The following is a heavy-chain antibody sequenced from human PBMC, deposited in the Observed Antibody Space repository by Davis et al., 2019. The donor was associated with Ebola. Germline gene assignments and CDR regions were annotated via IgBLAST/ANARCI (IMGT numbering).Heavy chain of an antibody. D-gene: IGHD3-9*01. CDR3: ARAGGAGLTRFDP. V-gene: IGHV3-53*01. CDR1: GFSVSSNY. Sequence: GESLKISCAASGFSVSSNYMSWVRQAPGKGLEWVSFIYSGGNTYYADSVKGRFTISRDNSKNTLYLQMNSLRADDTAVYFCARAGGAGLTRFDPWGQGALVTVSS. J-gene: IGHJ5*02. CDR2: IYSGGNT.